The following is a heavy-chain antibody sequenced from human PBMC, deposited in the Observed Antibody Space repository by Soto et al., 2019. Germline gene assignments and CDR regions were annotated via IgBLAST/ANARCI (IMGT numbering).Heavy chain of an antibody. CDR2: ISGSGGST. CDR1: GFIFSSYA. CDR3: AKVELGTWRTDY. D-gene: IGHD1-7*01. J-gene: IGHJ4*02. Sequence: EVQLLGSGGGLVQPGGSLRLSCAASGFIFSSYAMSWVRQAPGKGLEWVSSISGSGGSTYYADSVKGRFTISRDNSKSTLYLQMNSLRAEDTAVYYCAKVELGTWRTDYWGQGTLVTVSS. V-gene: IGHV3-23*01.